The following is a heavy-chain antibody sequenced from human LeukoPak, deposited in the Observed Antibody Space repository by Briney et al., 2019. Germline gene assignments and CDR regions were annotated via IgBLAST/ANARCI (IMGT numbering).Heavy chain of an antibody. CDR2: ISYDGSNK. CDR3: AKSGYDYVWGSYRYTFDY. CDR1: GFTFSSYG. J-gene: IGHJ4*02. V-gene: IGHV3-30*18. Sequence: GGSLRLSCAASGFTFSSYGMHWVRQAPGKGLEWVAVISYDGSNKYYADSVKGRFTISRDNSKNTLYLQMNSLRAEDTAVYYCAKSGYDYVWGSYRYTFDYWGQGTLVTVSS. D-gene: IGHD3-16*02.